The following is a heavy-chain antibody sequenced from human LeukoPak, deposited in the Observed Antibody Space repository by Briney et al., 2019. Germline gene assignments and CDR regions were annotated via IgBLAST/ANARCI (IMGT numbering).Heavy chain of an antibody. J-gene: IGHJ5*02. Sequence: PSETLSLTCTVSGGSISSYYWSWIRQPPGKGLEWIGYIYYSGSTNYNPSLKSRVTISVDTSKNQFSLKLSSVTAADTAVYCCARCTDYDSSGYSNWFDPWGQGTLVTVSS. CDR2: IYYSGST. CDR3: ARCTDYDSSGYSNWFDP. D-gene: IGHD3-22*01. V-gene: IGHV4-59*01. CDR1: GGSISSYY.